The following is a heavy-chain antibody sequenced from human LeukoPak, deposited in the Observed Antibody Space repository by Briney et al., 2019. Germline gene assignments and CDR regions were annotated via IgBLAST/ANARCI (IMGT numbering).Heavy chain of an antibody. D-gene: IGHD2-2*01. V-gene: IGHV3-23*01. Sequence: PGGSLTLSCPASGCTFEASAVSGVRQAPGKGLEWVAVITGGGGSTYYADSLKGRFTISRDNSNKTLFLQVNSLRAEDTAVYFCAKNIRDQRLCRFNYWGEGLVVTVS. CDR3: AKNIRDQRLCRFNY. J-gene: IGHJ4*02. CDR2: ITGGGGST. CDR1: GCTFEASA.